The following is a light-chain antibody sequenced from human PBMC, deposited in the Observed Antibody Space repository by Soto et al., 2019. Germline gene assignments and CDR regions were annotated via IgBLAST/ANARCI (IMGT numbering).Light chain of an antibody. CDR1: QNINTW. Sequence: EIQLTQSPSTLSASLGDRVTITCRASQNINTWLAWYHHKPGMSPKLLISDAYTLESGVPSRFSGSGSGPEFTLTISSLQPDDFGTYYCQQYNSFAWTFGQGTKVDI. CDR2: DAY. CDR3: QQYNSFAWT. J-gene: IGKJ1*01. V-gene: IGKV1-5*01.